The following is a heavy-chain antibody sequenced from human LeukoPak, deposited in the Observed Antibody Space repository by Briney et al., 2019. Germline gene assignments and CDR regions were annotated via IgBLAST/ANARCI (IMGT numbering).Heavy chain of an antibody. J-gene: IGHJ4*02. CDR2: LSSDGRKT. CDR3: VRVPLGYSAYEDEDLIYYFDY. V-gene: IGHV3-30*03. CDR1: GFTFTRHG. Sequence: PGGSLRLSCEVSGFTFTRHGMHWVRQAPGKGLEWVASLSSDGRKTHYADSVRGRFTTSRDTSKNTLSLQMDSLRVEDTAVYFCVRVPLGYSAYEDEDLIYYFDYWGRGTLVTVSS. D-gene: IGHD5-12*01.